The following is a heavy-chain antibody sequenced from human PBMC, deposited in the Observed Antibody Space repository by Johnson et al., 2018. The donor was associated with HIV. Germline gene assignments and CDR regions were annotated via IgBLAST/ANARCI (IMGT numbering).Heavy chain of an antibody. J-gene: IGHJ3*02. D-gene: IGHD6-13*01. CDR2: IRYDGTNK. Sequence: QMLLVESGGGVVQPGGSLRLSCAASGFTFSSYGMHWVRQAPGKGLEWVAFIRYDGTNKYYADSMKGRFTISRDNSKNTLYLQMNSLRAEDTAVYYCARDRFYSSSWEGAADAFDIWGQGTMVTVSS. CDR1: GFTFSSYG. V-gene: IGHV3-30*02. CDR3: ARDRFYSSSWEGAADAFDI.